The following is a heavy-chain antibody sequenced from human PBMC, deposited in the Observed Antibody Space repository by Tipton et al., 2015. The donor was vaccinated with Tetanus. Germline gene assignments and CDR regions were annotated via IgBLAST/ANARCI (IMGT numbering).Heavy chain of an antibody. CDR3: ARGWGSSWYYFDY. D-gene: IGHD6-13*01. Sequence: GASISSNTYYWSWIRQPAGKGLEWIGRIYTSGSTNYNPSLKSRVTMSVDTSKRQFSLKLNSVTAADTAVYYCARGWGSSWYYFDYWGQGILVTVSS. CDR2: IYTSGST. V-gene: IGHV4-61*02. CDR1: GASISSNTYY. J-gene: IGHJ4*02.